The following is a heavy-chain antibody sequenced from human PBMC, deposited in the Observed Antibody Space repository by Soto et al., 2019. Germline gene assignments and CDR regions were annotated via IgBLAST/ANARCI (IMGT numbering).Heavy chain of an antibody. V-gene: IGHV1-69*13. J-gene: IGHJ4*02. Sequence: ASVKVSCKASGGTFSSYAISWVRQAPGQGLEWMGGIIPIFGTANYAQKFQGRVTITADESTSTAYMELSSLRSEDTAVYYCARNSYDILTGPSDYWGQGTLVTVSS. D-gene: IGHD3-9*01. CDR1: GGTFSSYA. CDR3: ARNSYDILTGPSDY. CDR2: IIPIFGTA.